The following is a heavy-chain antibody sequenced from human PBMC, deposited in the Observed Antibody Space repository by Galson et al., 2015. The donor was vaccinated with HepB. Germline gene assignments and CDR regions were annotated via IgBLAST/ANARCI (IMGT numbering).Heavy chain of an antibody. CDR2: IYPGDSDT. D-gene: IGHD3-10*01. J-gene: IGHJ4*02. Sequence: QSGAEVTKPGESLKISCKGSGYSFTSYWIGWVRQMPGKGLEWMGIIYPGDSDTRYSPSFQGQVTISADKSISTAYLQWSSLKASDTAMYYCARHRLGYYGSGSYPFELDYWGQGTLVSVSS. V-gene: IGHV5-51*01. CDR3: ARHRLGYYGSGSYPFELDY. CDR1: GYSFTSYW.